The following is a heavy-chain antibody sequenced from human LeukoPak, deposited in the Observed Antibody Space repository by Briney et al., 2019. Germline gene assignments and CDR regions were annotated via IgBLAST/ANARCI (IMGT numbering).Heavy chain of an antibody. J-gene: IGHJ4*02. CDR1: GFTFSSYG. V-gene: IGHV3-30*03. CDR3: ARARSCFDY. Sequence: GRSLRLSCAASGFTFSSYGMHWVRQAPGKGLEWVAVISYDGSNKYYADSVKGRFTISRDNSKNTLYLQMNSLRAEDTAVYYCARARSCFDYWGQGTLVTVSS. CDR2: ISYDGSNK. D-gene: IGHD3-10*01.